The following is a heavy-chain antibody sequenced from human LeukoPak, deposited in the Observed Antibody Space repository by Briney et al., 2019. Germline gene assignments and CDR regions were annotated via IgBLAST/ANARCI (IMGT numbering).Heavy chain of an antibody. D-gene: IGHD6-13*01. V-gene: IGHV3-48*01. CDR2: IDSSSSTI. CDR3: ARGGARSSSYYYYGMDV. J-gene: IGHJ6*02. CDR1: GFDFSTYS. Sequence: GGSLRLSCAASGFDFSTYSMHWVRRAPGRGLEWLSYIDSSSSTIYYADSVKGRFTISRDNAKNSLYLQMNSLRAEDTAVFYCARGGARSSSYYYYGMDVWGLGTTVTVSS.